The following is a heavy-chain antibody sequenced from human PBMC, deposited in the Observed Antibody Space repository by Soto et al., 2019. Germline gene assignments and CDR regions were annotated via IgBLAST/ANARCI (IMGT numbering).Heavy chain of an antibody. D-gene: IGHD6-6*01. J-gene: IGHJ6*02. CDR3: ARESSSPNYYYDGMDV. CDR1: GGTFSSYA. V-gene: IGHV1-69*01. Sequence: QVQLVQSGAAVKKPGSSVKVSCRASGGTFSSYAVSWVRQAPGQGLEWMGVIIPLLNTPKYVQKFQGRVTITADASATTVYMELSSLRSEDTAVYYCARESSSPNYYYDGMDVWGQGTTVTVSS. CDR2: IIPLLNTP.